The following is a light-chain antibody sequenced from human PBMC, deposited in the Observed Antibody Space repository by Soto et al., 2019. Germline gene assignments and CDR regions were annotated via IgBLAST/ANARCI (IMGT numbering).Light chain of an antibody. CDR3: QQYYSTLFT. J-gene: IGKJ3*01. CDR1: QSVLYSSNNKNY. V-gene: IGKV4-1*01. Sequence: DIVMTQSPDSLAVSLGERATINCKSSQSVLYSSNNKNYLAWYQQKPGQPPKLLIYWASTRESGVPDRFSGSGSGTDFTLTISSLQAEDVAVYYCQQYYSTLFTFGPGTKSGYQT. CDR2: WAS.